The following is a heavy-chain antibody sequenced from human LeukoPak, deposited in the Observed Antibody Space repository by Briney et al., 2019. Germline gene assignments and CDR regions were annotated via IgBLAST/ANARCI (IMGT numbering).Heavy chain of an antibody. CDR3: ARGLRVATFFY. CDR2: INHSGST. D-gene: IGHD3-10*01. J-gene: IGHJ4*02. V-gene: IGHV4-34*01. Sequence: PSETLSLTCTVSGGSISSYYWSWIRQPPGKGLEWIGEINHSGSTNYNPSLKSRVTISVDTSKNQFSLKLSSVTAADTAVYYCARGLRVATFFYWGQGTLVTVSS. CDR1: GGSISSYY.